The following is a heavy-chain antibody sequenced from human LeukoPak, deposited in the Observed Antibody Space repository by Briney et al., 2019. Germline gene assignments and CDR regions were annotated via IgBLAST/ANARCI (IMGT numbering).Heavy chain of an antibody. D-gene: IGHD1-26*01. CDR3: ARIEGATLSGYFDY. CDR1: GYFISSGYY. CDR2: IYENGNT. V-gene: IGHV4-38-2*02. J-gene: IGHJ4*02. Sequence: PSETLSLTCTVSGYFISSGYYWGWIRQPPGKGLEWIGSIYENGNTYYNPSLRSQVTISVDTSKNQFSLKLSSVTAADTAVYYCARIEGATLSGYFDYWGQGTLVTVSS.